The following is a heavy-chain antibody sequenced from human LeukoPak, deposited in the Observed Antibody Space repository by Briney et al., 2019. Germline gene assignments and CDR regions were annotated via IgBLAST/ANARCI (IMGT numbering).Heavy chain of an antibody. J-gene: IGHJ4*02. CDR1: GYTFSSNH. V-gene: IGHV1-46*01. CDR3: AREPPGGTRGFDY. D-gene: IGHD1-7*01. CDR2: INPGDGYL. Sequence: GASVKVSCKASGYTFSSNHIHWVRQAPGQGLEWMGRINPGDGYLHYAQDFKGRVTITRDTSTTTVHMELSSLMSEDTAVYYCAREPPGGTRGFDYWGQGTLVTVSS.